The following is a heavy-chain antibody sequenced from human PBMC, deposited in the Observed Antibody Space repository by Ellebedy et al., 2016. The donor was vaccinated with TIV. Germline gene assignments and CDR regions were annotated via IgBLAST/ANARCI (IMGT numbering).Heavy chain of an antibody. J-gene: IGHJ4*02. Sequence: GGSLRLSXAASGFTFSSYGMHWVRQAPGKGLEWVAVISYDGSNKYYADSVKGRFTISRDNSKNTLYLQMNSLRAEDTAVYYCAKAEYSRHLRIDYWGQGTLVTVSS. D-gene: IGHD6-6*01. CDR1: GFTFSSYG. V-gene: IGHV3-30*18. CDR3: AKAEYSRHLRIDY. CDR2: ISYDGSNK.